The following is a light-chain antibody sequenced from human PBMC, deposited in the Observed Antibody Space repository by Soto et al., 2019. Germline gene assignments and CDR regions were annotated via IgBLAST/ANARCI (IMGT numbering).Light chain of an antibody. V-gene: IGKV1-39*01. J-gene: IGKJ2*01. Sequence: DVQMTQSPSSLSASVGDRVTITCRASQNINSFLNWYQQRPGTAPKLLIYAASNLESGVPSRFSGRGSATDFTLSISSLQPEAFATYFCQQTYSMPVTFGQGTKLEMK. CDR2: AAS. CDR3: QQTYSMPVT. CDR1: QNINSF.